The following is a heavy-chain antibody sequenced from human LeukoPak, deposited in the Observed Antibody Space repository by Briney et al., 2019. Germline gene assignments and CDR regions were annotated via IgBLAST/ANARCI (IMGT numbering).Heavy chain of an antibody. D-gene: IGHD3-22*01. Sequence: ASVKVSCKASGYTFTSYDINWVRQATGQGLEWMGWINPNSGNTGYAQKFQGRVTMTRNTSISTAYMELSSLRSEDTAVYYCARDYYDSSGYYRYEDYWGQGTLVTVSS. J-gene: IGHJ4*02. V-gene: IGHV1-8*01. CDR1: GYTFTSYD. CDR2: INPNSGNT. CDR3: ARDYYDSSGYYRYEDY.